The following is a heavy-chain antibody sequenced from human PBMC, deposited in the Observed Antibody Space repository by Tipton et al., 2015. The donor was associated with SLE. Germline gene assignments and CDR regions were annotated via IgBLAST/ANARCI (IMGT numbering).Heavy chain of an antibody. Sequence: TLSLTCTVSGGSISSGGYYWSWIRQHPGKGLEWIGYIYYSGSTYYNPSFKSRVTISVDTSKNQFSLKLSSVTAADTAVYYCARRVGDAFDIWGQGTMVTFSS. CDR2: IYYSGST. CDR3: ARRVGDAFDI. CDR1: GGSISSGGYY. V-gene: IGHV4-31*03. J-gene: IGHJ3*02.